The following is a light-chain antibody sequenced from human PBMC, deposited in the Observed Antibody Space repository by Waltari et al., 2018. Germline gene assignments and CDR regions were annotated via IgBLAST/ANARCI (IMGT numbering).Light chain of an antibody. CDR1: RSIGSS. CDR2: AAS. Sequence: TVLTQSPATLSLSPGERATLSCRASRSIGSSLAWSQQKPGQPPRLLMFAASIRATGIPARFSGSGSGTDFTLTISSLEPEDLAVYYCQQRSNPPAYTFGQGTKVEIK. V-gene: IGKV3-11*01. CDR3: QQRSNPPAYT. J-gene: IGKJ2*01.